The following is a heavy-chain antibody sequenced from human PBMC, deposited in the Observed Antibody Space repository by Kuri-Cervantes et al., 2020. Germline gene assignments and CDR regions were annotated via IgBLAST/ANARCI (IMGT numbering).Heavy chain of an antibody. J-gene: IGHJ6*03. CDR2: ISSSSSYI. D-gene: IGHD3-16*01. V-gene: IGHV3-21*01. CDR1: GFTFGNYA. Sequence: GESLKISCAASGFTFGNYAMSWVRQAPGKGLEWVSSISSSSSYIYYADSVKGRFTISRDNAKNSLYLQMNSLRAEDTAVYYCARGDSLLGGPNYYYYYYMDVWGKGTTVTVSS. CDR3: ARGDSLLGGPNYYYYYYMDV.